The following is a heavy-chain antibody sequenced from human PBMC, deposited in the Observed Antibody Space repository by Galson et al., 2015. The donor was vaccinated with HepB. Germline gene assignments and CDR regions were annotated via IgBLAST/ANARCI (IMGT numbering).Heavy chain of an antibody. CDR1: GFTFTSSA. J-gene: IGHJ5*02. CDR2: IVVGSGNT. CDR3: AAYYYDSSGYYWFDP. Sequence: SVKVSCKASGFTFTSSAVQWVRQARGQRLEWIGWIVVGSGNTNYAQKFQERVTITRDMSTSTAYMELSSLRSEDTAVYYCAAYYYDSSGYYWFDPWGQGTLVTVSS. V-gene: IGHV1-58*01. D-gene: IGHD3-22*01.